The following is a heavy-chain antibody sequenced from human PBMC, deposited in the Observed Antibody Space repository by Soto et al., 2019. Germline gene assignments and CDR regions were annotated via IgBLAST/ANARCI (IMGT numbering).Heavy chain of an antibody. Sequence: GGSLRLSCEASVFTLSTFAMSWVRQAPGKGMEWVSAISGSGGTTYNADSVKGRFTISRDNSKNTLYLQMNSLRAEDTAVYFCARESEDLTSNFDYWGQGTLVTAPQ. CDR3: ARESEDLTSNFDY. V-gene: IGHV3-23*01. J-gene: IGHJ4*02. CDR2: ISGSGGTT. CDR1: VFTLSTFA.